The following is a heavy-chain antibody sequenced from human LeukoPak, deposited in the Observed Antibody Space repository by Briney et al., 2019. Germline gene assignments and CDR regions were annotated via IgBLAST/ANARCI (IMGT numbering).Heavy chain of an antibody. D-gene: IGHD5-12*01. CDR2: INPNSGGT. CDR3: ARGGNSGYETNEDY. Sequence: GASVKVSCKASGYTFTSYYMHWVRQAPGQGLEWMGWINPNSGGTNYAQKFQGRVTMTRDTSISTAYMELSRLRSDDTAVYYCARGGNSGYETNEDYWGQGTLVTVSS. J-gene: IGHJ4*02. CDR1: GYTFTSYY. V-gene: IGHV1-2*02.